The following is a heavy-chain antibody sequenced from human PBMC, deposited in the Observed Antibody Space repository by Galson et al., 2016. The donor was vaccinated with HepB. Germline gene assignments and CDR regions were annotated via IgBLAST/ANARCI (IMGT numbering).Heavy chain of an antibody. CDR1: GGSISSGAYY. D-gene: IGHD3-3*02. CDR3: VTGGVTIFGVVTPRFDY. CDR2: YHYSGGA. Sequence: LSLTCTVSGGSISSGAYYWSWIRQPAGKGLEWIGDYHYSGGASYNPTLKSRVTISVDTSKNQFSLQLSYVTAADTAVYYCVTGGVTIFGVVTPRFDYWGQGTRVTVSS. V-gene: IGHV4-30-4*01. J-gene: IGHJ4*02.